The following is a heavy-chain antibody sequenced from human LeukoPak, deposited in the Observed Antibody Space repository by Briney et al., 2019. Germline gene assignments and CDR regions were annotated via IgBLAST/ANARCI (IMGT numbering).Heavy chain of an antibody. D-gene: IGHD1-26*01. CDR2: MNPNSGNT. J-gene: IGHJ4*02. CDR1: GYTLTSYD. V-gene: IGHV1-8*03. CDR3: ARVDSGRYYGHDY. Sequence: ASVKVSCKASGYTLTSYDINWVRQATGQGLEWMGWMNPNSGNTGYAQKFQGRVTITTDTSTSTAYMELRSLRSDDTAMYYCARVDSGRYYGHDYWGQGTLVTVTS.